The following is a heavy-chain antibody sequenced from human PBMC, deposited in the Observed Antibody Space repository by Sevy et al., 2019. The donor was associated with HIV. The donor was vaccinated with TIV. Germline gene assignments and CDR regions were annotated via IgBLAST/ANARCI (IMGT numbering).Heavy chain of an antibody. J-gene: IGHJ4*02. D-gene: IGHD5-18*01. CDR3: VRLVTAVVYYFDY. V-gene: IGHV4-38-2*02. CDR1: GYSISSGYY. Sequence: SETLSLTCTVSGYSISSGYYWGWIRQSPGKGLEWIGSFYLGGSTYYNPSLKSRVTISPDSSKNQFSLKLNSVTAADTAVYFCVRLVTAVVYYFDYWGQGTLVTVSP. CDR2: FYLGGST.